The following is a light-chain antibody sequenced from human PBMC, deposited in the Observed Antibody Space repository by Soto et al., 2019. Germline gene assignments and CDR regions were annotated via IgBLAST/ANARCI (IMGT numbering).Light chain of an antibody. CDR1: QNIDKNY. Sequence: EIVFTQSPGTLSLSPCESATISCRASQNIDKNYLAWFQHKPGQAPSLLIYDASMRATGVPDRFSGSGSGTDFTLTVSRLEPEDFAVFYCQQYAHSPLTFGGGTKVDIK. J-gene: IGKJ4*01. V-gene: IGKV3-20*01. CDR3: QQYAHSPLT. CDR2: DAS.